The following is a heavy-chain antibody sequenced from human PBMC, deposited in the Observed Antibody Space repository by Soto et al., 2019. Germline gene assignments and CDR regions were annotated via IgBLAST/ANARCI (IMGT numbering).Heavy chain of an antibody. V-gene: IGHV4-39*02. CDR3: ARFYRNAFAV. CDR1: GRSITTSSYN. D-gene: IGHD1-26*01. Sequence: QLQLQESGPGLVKPSETLSLTCSVSGRSITTSSYNWDWIRQPPGKGLEWIGTILYDGSTSYNPSRRRQVTISVDTHKLHFAPKVNSVTAADTAVYYSARFYRNAFAVCGRGTVASVPS. J-gene: IGHJ3*01. CDR2: ILYDGST.